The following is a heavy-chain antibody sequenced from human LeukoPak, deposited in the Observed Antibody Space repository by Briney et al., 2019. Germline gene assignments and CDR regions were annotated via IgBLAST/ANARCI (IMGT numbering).Heavy chain of an antibody. Sequence: GESLKISCKGSGYSFTSYWIGWVRQMPGKGLEWMGIIYPGDSDTRYSPSFQGQVTISADKSISTAYLQWSSLKASDTAMYYCARRASPNYYDSSLNFDYWGQGTLVTVSS. CDR3: ARRASPNYYDSSLNFDY. V-gene: IGHV5-51*01. CDR2: IYPGDSDT. J-gene: IGHJ4*02. CDR1: GYSFTSYW. D-gene: IGHD3-22*01.